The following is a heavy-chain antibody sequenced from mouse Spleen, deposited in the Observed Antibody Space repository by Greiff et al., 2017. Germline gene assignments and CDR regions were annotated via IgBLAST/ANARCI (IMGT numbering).Heavy chain of an antibody. D-gene: IGHD2-10*02. CDR2: INPSTGGT. Sequence: EVQLQQSGPELVKPGASVKISCKASGYSFTGYYMNWVKQSPEKSLEWIGEINPSTGGTTYNQKFKAKATLTVDKSSSTAYMQLKSLTSEDSAVYYCARSYGNPFAYWGQGTLVTVSA. V-gene: IGHV1-42*01. CDR1: GYSFTGYY. J-gene: IGHJ3*01. CDR3: ARSYGNPFAY.